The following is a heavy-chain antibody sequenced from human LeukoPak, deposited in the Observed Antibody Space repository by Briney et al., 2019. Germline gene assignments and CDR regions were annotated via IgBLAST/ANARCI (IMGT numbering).Heavy chain of an antibody. CDR2: INPNSGGT. CDR3: ARKQAQLVRKYYYYYYMDV. J-gene: IGHJ6*03. V-gene: IGHV1-2*02. Sequence: GASVKVSCKASGYTFTGYYMHWVRQAPGQGLEWMGWINPNSGGTNYAQKFQGRVTMTRDTSISTAYMELSSLRSEDTAVYYCARKQAQLVRKYYYYYYMDVWGKGTTVTVSS. D-gene: IGHD6-13*01. CDR1: GYTFTGYY.